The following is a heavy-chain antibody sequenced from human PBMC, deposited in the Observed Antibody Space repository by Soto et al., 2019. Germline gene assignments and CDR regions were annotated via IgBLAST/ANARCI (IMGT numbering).Heavy chain of an antibody. V-gene: IGHV1-69*13. D-gene: IGHD3-3*01. CDR1: GGSFGKSA. CDR2: FIPVYRTL. CDR3: ATGVIWIGYFTVDS. Sequence: GASVKVSCKASGGSFGKSAINWVRQTPGQGLELLGGFIPVYRTLNYAQKFQGRVTITADESTGTAYMTLSSLASDDTAVYYCATGVIWIGYFTVDSWGQGTRVTVYS. J-gene: IGHJ4*02.